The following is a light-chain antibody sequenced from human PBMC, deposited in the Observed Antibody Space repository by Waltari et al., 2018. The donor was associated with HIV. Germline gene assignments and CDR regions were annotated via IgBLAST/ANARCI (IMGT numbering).Light chain of an antibody. CDR1: SSDVGVYNY. J-gene: IGLJ1*01. CDR2: DVS. Sequence: QSALTQPRSVSGSPGQSVTISCTGTSSDVGVYNYVSWYQKHPGKAPKLMIYDVSKRPSGVPDRFSGSKSGNTASLTISGLQAEDEADYYCCSYAGSYTFDFGTGTKVTVL. CDR3: CSYAGSYTFD. V-gene: IGLV2-11*01.